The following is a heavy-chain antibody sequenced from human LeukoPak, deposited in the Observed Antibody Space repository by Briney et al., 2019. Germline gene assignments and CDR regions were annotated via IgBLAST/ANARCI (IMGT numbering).Heavy chain of an antibody. CDR2: ISGSGGST. CDR3: AKGPVPAAIHGIDY. V-gene: IGHV3-23*01. Sequence: PGASLRLSCAASGFTFSSYAMSWVRQAPGKGLEWVSAISGSGGSTYYADSVKGRFTISRDNSKNTLYLQMNSLRAEDTAVYYCAKGPVPAAIHGIDYWGQGTLVTVSS. D-gene: IGHD2-2*01. CDR1: GFTFSSYA. J-gene: IGHJ4*02.